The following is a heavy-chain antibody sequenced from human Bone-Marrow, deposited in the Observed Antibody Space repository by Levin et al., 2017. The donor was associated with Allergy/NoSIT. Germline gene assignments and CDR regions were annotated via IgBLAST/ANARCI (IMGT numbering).Heavy chain of an antibody. D-gene: IGHD2-15*01. J-gene: IGHJ3*01. CDR2: FRISDYNT. V-gene: IGHV3-23*01. Sequence: GGSLRLSCAASGFMFSDYDMNWVRQAPGKGLQWISSFRISDYNTFYADSVRGRFTIYRDNSKKTLYLQMNTLGVDDTATDYCARSRLASATGIFDAWGQGTLVTVAS. CDR1: GFMFSDYD. CDR3: ARSRLASATGIFDA.